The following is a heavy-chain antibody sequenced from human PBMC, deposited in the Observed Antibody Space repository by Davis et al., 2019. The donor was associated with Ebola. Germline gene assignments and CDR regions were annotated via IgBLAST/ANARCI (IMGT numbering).Heavy chain of an antibody. D-gene: IGHD3-22*01. Sequence: GGSLRLSCAASGFTLSYYDFHWVRQFPGEGLEWVSAISGSGGSTYYADSVKGRFTISRDNSKNTLYLQMNSLRAEDTAVYYCAKDKYYDSSGFDYWGQGTLVTVSS. J-gene: IGHJ4*02. V-gene: IGHV3-23*01. CDR1: GFTLSYYD. CDR2: ISGSGGST. CDR3: AKDKYYDSSGFDY.